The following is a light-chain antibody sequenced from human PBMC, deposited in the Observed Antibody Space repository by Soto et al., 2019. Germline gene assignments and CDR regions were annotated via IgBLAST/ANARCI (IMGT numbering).Light chain of an antibody. CDR1: TNDIGGYNY. CDR3: CSYTISATLV. Sequence: QSALTQPASVSGSPGQSITISCSGTTNDIGGYNYVSWYQHHPSKVPKVIIYEVRNRPSGVSNRFSGSKSGNTASLTISGLQAEDEADYYCCSYTISATLVFGGGTQLTVL. J-gene: IGLJ3*02. V-gene: IGLV2-14*01. CDR2: EVR.